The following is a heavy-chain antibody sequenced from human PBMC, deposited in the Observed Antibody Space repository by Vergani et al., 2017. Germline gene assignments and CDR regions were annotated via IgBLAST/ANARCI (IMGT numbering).Heavy chain of an antibody. D-gene: IGHD3-3*01. CDR1: GFTVSSNY. CDR2: IYSGGST. J-gene: IGHJ4*02. V-gene: IGHV3-53*02. CDR3: ARVPHDSYYYFDY. Sequence: VQLVETGGGLIQPGGSLRLSCAASGFTVSSNYMSWVRQAPGKGLEWVSVIYSGGSTYYADSVKGRFTISRDNSKNTLYLQMNSLRAEDTAVYYCARVPHDSYYYFDYWGQGTLVTVSS.